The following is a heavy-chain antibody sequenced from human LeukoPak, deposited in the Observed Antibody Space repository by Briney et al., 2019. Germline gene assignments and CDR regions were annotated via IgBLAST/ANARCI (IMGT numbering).Heavy chain of an antibody. V-gene: IGHV3-30*02. J-gene: IGHJ4*02. Sequence: GGSLRLSCVTSGFMFSSYGMQWVRQAPGKGLEWVAFTQSDGYGKDYRDSVKGRFTISRDNSKNTLYLQMNFLRAEDTALYYCGKHDSASDYWGQGTLVTVSS. CDR1: GFMFSSYG. D-gene: IGHD1-26*01. CDR3: GKHDSASDY. CDR2: TQSDGYGK.